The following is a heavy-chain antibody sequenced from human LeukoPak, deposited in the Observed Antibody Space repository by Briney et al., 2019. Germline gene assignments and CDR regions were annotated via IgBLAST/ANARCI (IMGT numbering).Heavy chain of an antibody. CDR2: IHHSAGT. Sequence: SETLSLTCAVYGGSFTGYYWSWIRQAPGKGLEWIGRIHHSAGTSYNPSLKSRVTISADTSKKQLSLKLTSVTAADTAVFYCARGPVRDDGLTGDSYYYGFDVWGQGTTVTVSS. D-gene: IGHD3-9*01. CDR1: GGSFTGYY. J-gene: IGHJ6*02. CDR3: ARGPVRDDGLTGDSYYYGFDV. V-gene: IGHV4-34*01.